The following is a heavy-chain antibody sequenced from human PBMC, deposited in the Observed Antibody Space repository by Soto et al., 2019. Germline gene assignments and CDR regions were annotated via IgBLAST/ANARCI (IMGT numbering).Heavy chain of an antibody. J-gene: IGHJ3*02. V-gene: IGHV1-3*01. CDR2: INAGNGNT. D-gene: IGHD2-15*01. Sequence: QVQLVQSGAEVKKPGASVKVSCKASGYTFTSYAMHWVRQAPGQRLEWMGWINAGNGNTKYSQKFQGRVTITRDTSASTAYMELSSLRSEDTAVYYCARDLGYCSGGSCYPDAFDIWGQGTIVTVSS. CDR1: GYTFTSYA. CDR3: ARDLGYCSGGSCYPDAFDI.